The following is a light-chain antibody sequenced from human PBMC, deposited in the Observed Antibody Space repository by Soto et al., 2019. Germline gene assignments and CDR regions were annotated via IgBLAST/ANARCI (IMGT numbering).Light chain of an antibody. Sequence: SYELTQPPSVSVAPGKTARITCGGNNIGSKSVHWYQQKPGQAPVLVIYYDSDRPSGIPEQFSGSNSGNTATLTISRVEAGDEADYYCQVWDSSSDRYVVFGGGTKLTVL. CDR1: NIGSKS. CDR2: YDS. CDR3: QVWDSSSDRYVV. V-gene: IGLV3-21*04. J-gene: IGLJ2*01.